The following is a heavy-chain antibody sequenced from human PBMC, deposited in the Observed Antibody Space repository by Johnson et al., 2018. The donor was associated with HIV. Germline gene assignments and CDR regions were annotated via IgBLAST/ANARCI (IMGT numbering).Heavy chain of an antibody. J-gene: IGHJ3*02. D-gene: IGHD5-24*01. CDR2: ISGSGGST. CDR1: GFTFSSYG. CDR3: AREMAWEDAFDI. Sequence: VQLVESGGGVVQPGRSLRLSCAASGFTFSSYGMHWVRQAPGKGLEWVSAISGSGGSTYYADSVKGRFTISRDNAKNSLYLRMNSLRAEDTAVYYCAREMAWEDAFDIWGQGTMVTVSS. V-gene: IGHV3-NL1*01.